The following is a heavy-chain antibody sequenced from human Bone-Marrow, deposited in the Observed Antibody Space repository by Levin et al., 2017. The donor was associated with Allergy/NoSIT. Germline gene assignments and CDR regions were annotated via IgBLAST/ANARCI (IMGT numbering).Heavy chain of an antibody. J-gene: IGHJ5*02. CDR3: ARSRGTFYYGSESPPNWFDP. Sequence: SETLSLICTVSGGSISSDYWSWIRQPPGKGLEWIGHIYFSGNTNYNPALKSRVTIEVDTSKNQFSLKLTSVTAADTALYYCARSRGTFYYGSESPPNWFDPWGQGTLVTVSS. V-gene: IGHV4-59*01. CDR2: IYFSGNT. D-gene: IGHD3-10*01. CDR1: GGSISSDY.